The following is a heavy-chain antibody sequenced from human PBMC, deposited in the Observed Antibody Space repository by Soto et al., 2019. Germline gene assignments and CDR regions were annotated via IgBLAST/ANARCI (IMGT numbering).Heavy chain of an antibody. CDR3: TRRVRSTGLLDY. CDR1: GSSISGTSSC. CDR2: VYYTGST. J-gene: IGHJ4*02. V-gene: IGHV4-39*01. D-gene: IGHD4-4*01. Sequence: ASETLSLTCTVSGSSISGTSSCWTWIRQPPGKNLEWIGSVYYTGSTYYNSSLKSRVSISIDTSKNQFSLSLNSVTAADTAVYYCTRRVRSTGLLDYWGQGALVTVSS.